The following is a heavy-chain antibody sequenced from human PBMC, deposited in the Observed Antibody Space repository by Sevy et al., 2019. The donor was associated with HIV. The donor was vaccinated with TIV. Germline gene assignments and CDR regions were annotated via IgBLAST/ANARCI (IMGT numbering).Heavy chain of an antibody. D-gene: IGHD4-17*01. CDR3: ARDLPATATTVAHFDY. CDR1: GFTFSSYE. CDR2: ISISGTTI. J-gene: IGHJ4*02. V-gene: IGHV3-48*03. Sequence: GGSLRLSCAASGFTFSSYEMNWVRQAPGKGLEWVSYISISGTTIYYADSVKGRFTISRDNARNSLYLQMNSLRAEDTAVYYCARDLPATATTVAHFDYWGQGTLVTVSS.